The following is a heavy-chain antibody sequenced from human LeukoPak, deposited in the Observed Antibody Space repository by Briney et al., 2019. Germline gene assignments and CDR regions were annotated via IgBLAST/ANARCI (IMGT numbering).Heavy chain of an antibody. CDR2: ISYDGSNK. CDR1: GFTFSDYA. V-gene: IGHV3-30*18. CDR3: AKVPTVINVQGMDV. Sequence: GGSLRLSCAASGFTFSDYAMNWVRQAPGKGLEWVAVISYDGSNKYYADSVKGRFTISRDNSKNTLYLQMNSLRAEDTAVYYCAKVPTVINVQGMDVWGQGTTVTVSS. D-gene: IGHD4-17*01. J-gene: IGHJ6*02.